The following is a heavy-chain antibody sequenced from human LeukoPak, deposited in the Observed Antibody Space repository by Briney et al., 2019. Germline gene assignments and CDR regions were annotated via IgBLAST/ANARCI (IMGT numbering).Heavy chain of an antibody. J-gene: IGHJ4*02. CDR3: AKARTTVTTQHYFDY. Sequence: PGRSLRLSCAASGFTFDDYAMHWVRQAPGKGLEWVSGISWNSGSIGYADSVKGRFTISRDNAKNSLYPQMNSLRAEDTALYYCAKARTTVTTQHYFDYWGQGTLVTVSS. V-gene: IGHV3-9*01. CDR1: GFTFDDYA. D-gene: IGHD4-17*01. CDR2: ISWNSGSI.